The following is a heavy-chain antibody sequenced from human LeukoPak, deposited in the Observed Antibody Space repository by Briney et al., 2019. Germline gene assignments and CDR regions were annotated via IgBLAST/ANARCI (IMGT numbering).Heavy chain of an antibody. CDR2: ISGSGGST. V-gene: IGHV3-23*01. Sequence: GGSLRLSCAASGFTFSSYAMSWVRQAPGKGLEWVSAISGSGGSTYYADSVKGRFTISRDNSKNTLYLQMNSLRAEDTAVYYCARPPTRANWGSLAFDYWGQGTLVTVSS. J-gene: IGHJ4*02. D-gene: IGHD7-27*01. CDR3: ARPPTRANWGSLAFDY. CDR1: GFTFSSYA.